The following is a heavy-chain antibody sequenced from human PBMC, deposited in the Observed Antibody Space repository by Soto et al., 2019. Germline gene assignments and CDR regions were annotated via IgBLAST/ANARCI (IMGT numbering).Heavy chain of an antibody. D-gene: IGHD4-4*01. CDR3: GTVFEY. CDR1: GFTISTHW. J-gene: IGHJ4*02. CDR2: VDASGTGT. Sequence: EVQLVESGGGLVQPGGSLRLSCAVSGFTISTHWMHWVRQGPGEGLVWVSRVDASGTGTSYAESVRGRFTISRDTAKNTVYLQIDNLRPEDTAVYYCGTVFEYWGQGTPVTVSS. V-gene: IGHV3-74*01.